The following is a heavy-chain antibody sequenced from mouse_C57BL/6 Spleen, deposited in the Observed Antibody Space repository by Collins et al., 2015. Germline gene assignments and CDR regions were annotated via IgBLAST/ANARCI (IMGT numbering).Heavy chain of an antibody. J-gene: IGHJ2*01. D-gene: IGHD2-1*01. CDR3: ARCPHYGNYGCDY. Sequence: QSHGKSLEWIGDINPNNGGTIYNQKFKGKATLTVDKSSSTAYMELRSLTSEDTAVYYCARCPHYGNYGCDYWGQGTTLTVSS. CDR2: INPNNGGT. V-gene: IGHV1-18*01.